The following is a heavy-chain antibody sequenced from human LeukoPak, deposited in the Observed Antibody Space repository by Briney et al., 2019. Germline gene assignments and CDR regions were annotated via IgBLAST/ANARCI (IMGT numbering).Heavy chain of an antibody. V-gene: IGHV3-21*01. Sequence: GGSLTLSCAVSGFTFSSSTMNWVRQAPAKGLEWVSSISSSSNYIYYADSVKGRFTISRDNANNSLYLQMSSLRADDTAVYYCVRIPNSANFPNWFDPWGQGTLVTVSS. CDR2: ISSSSNYI. J-gene: IGHJ5*02. CDR3: VRIPNSANFPNWFDP. D-gene: IGHD4/OR15-4a*01. CDR1: GFTFSSST.